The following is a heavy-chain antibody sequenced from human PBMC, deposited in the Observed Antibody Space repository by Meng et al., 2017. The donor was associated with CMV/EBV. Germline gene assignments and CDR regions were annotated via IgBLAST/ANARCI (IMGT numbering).Heavy chain of an antibody. D-gene: IGHD3-3*01. Sequence: SLKIFCAASGFTFDDYAMHWVRQAPGKGLEWVSGISWNSGSIGYADSVKGRFTISRDNAKNSLYLQMNSLRAEDTALYYCAKGHVLRFLPTLLNGMDVWGQGTTVTVSS. CDR3: AKGHVLRFLPTLLNGMDV. CDR2: ISWNSGSI. J-gene: IGHJ6*02. CDR1: GFTFDDYA. V-gene: IGHV3-9*01.